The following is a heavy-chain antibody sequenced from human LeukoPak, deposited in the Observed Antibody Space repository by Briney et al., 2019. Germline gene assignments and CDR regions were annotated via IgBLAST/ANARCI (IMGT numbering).Heavy chain of an antibody. CDR1: GFTFSSYA. CDR2: ISYDESYR. CDR3: AKLQWLVTDYFDY. D-gene: IGHD6-19*01. J-gene: IGHJ4*02. V-gene: IGHV3-30-3*02. Sequence: PGRSLRLSCAASGFTFSSYAMHWVRQAPVKGLEWVALISYDESYRYYADSVKGRFTISRDNSKNTLYLQMNSLRAEDTAVYYCAKLQWLVTDYFDYWGQGTLVTVSS.